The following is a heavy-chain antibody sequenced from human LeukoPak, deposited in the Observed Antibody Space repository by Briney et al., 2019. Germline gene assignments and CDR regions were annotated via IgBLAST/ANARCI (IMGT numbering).Heavy chain of an antibody. Sequence: GGSLRLSCAVSGFTFSRYEMIWVRQAPGKGLEWVSGISANGGRTYYADSVKGRFTISRDNSKNTLYVHMISLRAEDTAIYYCVKGLEDRHDSSGYYSNWFDPWGQGTLVTVSS. V-gene: IGHV3-23*01. CDR1: GFTFSRYE. CDR2: ISANGGRT. D-gene: IGHD3-22*01. J-gene: IGHJ5*02. CDR3: VKGLEDRHDSSGYYSNWFDP.